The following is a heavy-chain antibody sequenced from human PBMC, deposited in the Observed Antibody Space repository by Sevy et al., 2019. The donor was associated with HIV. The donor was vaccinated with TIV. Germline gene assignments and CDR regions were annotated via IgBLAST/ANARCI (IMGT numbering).Heavy chain of an antibody. CDR1: GFTFSDHY. J-gene: IGHJ4*02. V-gene: IGHV3-72*01. D-gene: IGHD6-13*01. Sequence: GSLRLSCVASGFTFSDHYMEWVRRAPGKGLEWVGRTRNKADGYTTEYAASVKGRFTISRDESKNSLYVQMNSLKAEDTAVYYCATHAGIAAAGRVFDYWGQGTLVTVSS. CDR2: TRNKADGYTT. CDR3: ATHAGIAAAGRVFDY.